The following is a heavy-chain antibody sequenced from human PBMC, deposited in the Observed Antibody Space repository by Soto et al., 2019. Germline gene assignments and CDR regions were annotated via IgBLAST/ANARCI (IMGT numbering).Heavy chain of an antibody. CDR1: GFTFRNYD. J-gene: IGHJ4*02. D-gene: IGHD3-10*01. CDR2: ISGSGGDA. CDR3: AKTGGRPWHLTY. Sequence: EVQLLESGGDSVQPGGSLRLSCAASGFTFRNYDMTWVRQAPGKGLEWVSHISGSGGDADYADSVKGRFTISRDNSKNTLYLQMNNMRGEDTALYYCAKTGGRPWHLTYWGQGTLVSVSS. V-gene: IGHV3-23*01.